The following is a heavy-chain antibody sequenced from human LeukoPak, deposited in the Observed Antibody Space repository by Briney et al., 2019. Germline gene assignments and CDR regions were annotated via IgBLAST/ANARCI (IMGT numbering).Heavy chain of an antibody. D-gene: IGHD4-23*01. V-gene: IGHV4-39*07. Sequence: SETLSLTCTVSGGSISSSSYYWGWIRQPPGKGLEWIGSIYYSGSTYYNPSLKSRVTISVDTSKNQFSLKLSSVTAADTAVYYCARMGSNGSYWGQGTLVTVSS. CDR3: ARMGSNGSY. J-gene: IGHJ4*02. CDR2: IYYSGST. CDR1: GGSISSSSYY.